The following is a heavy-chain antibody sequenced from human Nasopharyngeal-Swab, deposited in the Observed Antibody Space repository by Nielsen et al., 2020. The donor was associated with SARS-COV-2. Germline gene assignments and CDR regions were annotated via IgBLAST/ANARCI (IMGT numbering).Heavy chain of an antibody. CDR3: AKLGYFDL. J-gene: IGHJ2*01. CDR2: ISWNSGSI. Sequence: GGSLRLSCAASGFSFDEYVMHWVRQAPGKGLEWVSGISWNSGSIGYADSVKGRFTISRDNAKNSLYLQMNSLRAEDTALYYCAKLGYFDLWGRGTLVTVSS. V-gene: IGHV3-9*01. CDR1: GFSFDEYV.